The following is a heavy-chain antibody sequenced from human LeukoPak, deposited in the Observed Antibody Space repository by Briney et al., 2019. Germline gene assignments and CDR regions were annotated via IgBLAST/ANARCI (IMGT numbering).Heavy chain of an antibody. CDR3: AATVSNWFDP. V-gene: IGHV4-30-4*08. J-gene: IGHJ5*02. D-gene: IGHD5-24*01. CDR2: IYYSGNT. CDR1: GGSISSGDFY. Sequence: TLSLTCTVSGGSISSGDFYWTWIRQPPGKGLELIGYIYYSGNTYYNPSLKSRVTISVDTSKNQFSLKLSSVTAADTAVCYCAATVSNWFDPWGQGTLVTVSS.